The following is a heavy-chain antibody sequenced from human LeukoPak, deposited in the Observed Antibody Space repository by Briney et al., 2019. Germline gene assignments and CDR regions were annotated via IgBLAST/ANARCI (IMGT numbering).Heavy chain of an antibody. CDR2: ISGSGGST. D-gene: IGHD2-21*02. Sequence: GGSLRLSCAASGFTFSSYDMHWVRQATGKGLEWVSAISGSGGSTYYADSVKGRFTISRDNSKNTLYLQMNSLRAEDTAVYYCAKDRRSVTASVNYWGQGTLVTVSS. J-gene: IGHJ4*02. V-gene: IGHV3-23*01. CDR3: AKDRRSVTASVNY. CDR1: GFTFSSYD.